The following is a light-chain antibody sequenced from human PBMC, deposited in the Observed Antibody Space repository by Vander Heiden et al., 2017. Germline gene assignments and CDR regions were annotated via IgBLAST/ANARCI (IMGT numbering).Light chain of an antibody. CDR1: SSNIGSNS. V-gene: IGLV1-44*01. CDR3: AAWDDNLNGLYV. Sequence: QSVLTQPPSASGTPGQRVTISFSGSSSNIGSNSVSWYQRLPGTAPKLLIYIDNQRPSGVPDRFSGSKSGTSASLAISGLQSEDEAEYFCAAWDDNLNGLYVFGTGTKVTVL. J-gene: IGLJ1*01. CDR2: IDN.